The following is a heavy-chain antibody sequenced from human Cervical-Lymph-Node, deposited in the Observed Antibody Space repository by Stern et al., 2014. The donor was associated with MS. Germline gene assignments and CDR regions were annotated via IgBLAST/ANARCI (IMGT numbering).Heavy chain of an antibody. V-gene: IGHV3-33*01. J-gene: IGHJ4*02. CDR1: GFTFSSYG. D-gene: IGHD5-24*01. Sequence: VQLVESGGGVVQPGTSLRLSCAASGFTFSSYGMHWVRQAPGKGLEWVAPAWYDGSTAYYTNSVKGRFPISRDNSKNTLSLQMNSLTAEDTAVYYCARGHIPYAYNYLFDYWGQGTLVTVSS. CDR2: AWYDGSTA. CDR3: ARGHIPYAYNYLFDY.